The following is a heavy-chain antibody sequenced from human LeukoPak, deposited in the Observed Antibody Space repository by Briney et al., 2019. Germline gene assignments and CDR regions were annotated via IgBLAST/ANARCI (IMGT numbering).Heavy chain of an antibody. Sequence: SETLSLTCTFTGGSISSSNFYWGWIRQPPGKGLEWIGTISYSGSTYYNPSLKSRVTISVDTSKNQFSLKLSSVTAADTAVYYYARHQRLWFGELPNWGQGTLVTVSS. J-gene: IGHJ4*02. CDR1: GGSISSSNFY. CDR3: ARHQRLWFGELPN. D-gene: IGHD3-10*01. CDR2: ISYSGST. V-gene: IGHV4-39*01.